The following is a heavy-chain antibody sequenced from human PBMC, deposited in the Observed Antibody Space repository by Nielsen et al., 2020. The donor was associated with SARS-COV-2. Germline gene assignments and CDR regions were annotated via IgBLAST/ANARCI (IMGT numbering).Heavy chain of an antibody. J-gene: IGHJ4*02. V-gene: IGHV3-11*04. CDR2: ISSSGSTI. CDR1: GFTFSDYY. Sequence: GGSLRLSCAASGFTFSDYYMSWIRQAPGKGLEWVSCISSSGSTIYYADSVKGRFTISRDNAKNSLYLQMNSLRAEDTAVYYCARDTPTYYDYVWGSYRFDYWGQGTLVTVSS. D-gene: IGHD3-16*02. CDR3: ARDTPTYYDYVWGSYRFDY.